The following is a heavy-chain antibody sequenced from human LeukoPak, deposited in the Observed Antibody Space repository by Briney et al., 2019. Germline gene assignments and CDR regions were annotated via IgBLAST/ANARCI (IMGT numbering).Heavy chain of an antibody. D-gene: IGHD6-19*01. V-gene: IGHV4-30-2*01. CDR1: GSSISSGGYY. CDR3: ARWDDSAWAFGS. J-gene: IGHJ4*02. Sequence: ASQTLSLTCTVSGSSISSGGYYWSWIRQPPGKGLEWIGYIYHSGSTYYNPSLKSRVTISVDTSKNQLSLKLASVTAADTAVYFCARWDDSAWAFGSWGPGTLVTVSS. CDR2: IYHSGST.